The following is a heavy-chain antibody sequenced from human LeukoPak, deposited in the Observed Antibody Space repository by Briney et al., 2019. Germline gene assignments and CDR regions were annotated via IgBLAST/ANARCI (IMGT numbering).Heavy chain of an antibody. CDR1: GFTFTSYS. J-gene: IGHJ4*02. V-gene: IGHV3-23*01. CDR2: TSDRGDYT. D-gene: IGHD1-7*01. Sequence: GGSLRLSCAASGFTFTSYSMSRVRQAPGKGLEWVSGTSDRGDYTYYADSVKGRFTISRDSSKNTLFLQMNSLRAEDTALYFCARKAQYNGHYPLDYWSQGTLVTVSS. CDR3: ARKAQYNGHYPLDY.